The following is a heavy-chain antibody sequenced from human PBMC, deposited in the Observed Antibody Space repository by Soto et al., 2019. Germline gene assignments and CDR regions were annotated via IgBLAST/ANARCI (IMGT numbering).Heavy chain of an antibody. CDR3: AREPYYDILTGYYTRPYYYYGMDV. D-gene: IGHD3-9*01. J-gene: IGHJ6*02. Sequence: ASVKVSCKASGYTFTSYAMHWVRQAPGQRLEWMGWINAGNGNTKYSQKIQGRVTITRDTSASTAYMELSSLRSEDTAVYYCAREPYYDILTGYYTRPYYYYGMDVWGQGTTVTVSS. CDR1: GYTFTSYA. V-gene: IGHV1-3*01. CDR2: INAGNGNT.